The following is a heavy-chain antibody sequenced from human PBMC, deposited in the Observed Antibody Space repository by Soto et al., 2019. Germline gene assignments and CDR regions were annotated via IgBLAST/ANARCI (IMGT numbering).Heavy chain of an antibody. D-gene: IGHD6-19*01. CDR3: ARAFGQWLVAFDF. CDR1: GFTFSTYA. J-gene: IGHJ4*02. Sequence: QVQLMESGGGEVQPGRSLRLSCAASGFTFSTYARHWVRQAPGKGLVWVAFISYDGDNQYYADSMKGRFTIPRDNSNNTLYLQMNSLRANVTAVYYCARAFGQWLVAFDFWGQGSLVTVSS. CDR2: ISYDGDNQ. V-gene: IGHV3-30-3*01.